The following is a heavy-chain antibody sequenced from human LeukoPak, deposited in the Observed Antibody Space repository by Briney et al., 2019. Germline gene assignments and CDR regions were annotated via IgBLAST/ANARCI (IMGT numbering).Heavy chain of an antibody. CDR2: IITIFGTA. D-gene: IGHD6-6*01. CDR1: RGTFSSYA. Sequence: GASVKVSCKASRGTFSSYAISWVRQAPGQGLEWMGGIITIFGTANYAQKFQGRVTITTDESTSTAYMELSSLRSEDTAVYYCASQQQLAGRFDPWGQGTLVTVSS. J-gene: IGHJ5*02. CDR3: ASQQQLAGRFDP. V-gene: IGHV1-69*05.